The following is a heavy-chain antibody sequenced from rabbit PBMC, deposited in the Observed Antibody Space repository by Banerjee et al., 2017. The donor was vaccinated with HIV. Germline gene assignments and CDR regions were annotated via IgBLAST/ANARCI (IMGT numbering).Heavy chain of an antibody. CDR2: IYAGSSGST. CDR3: ARDRAYPIITDSYKL. D-gene: IGHD1-1*01. Sequence: QEQLEESGGDLVQPEGSLTLTCTASGFSFSSSYWICWVRQAPGKGLQWIACIYAGSSGSTYYASWAKGRFTISKTSSTTVTLQMTSLTAADTATYFCARDRAYPIITDSYKLWGPGTLVTVS. CDR1: GFSFSSSYW. V-gene: IGHV1S45*01. J-gene: IGHJ4*01.